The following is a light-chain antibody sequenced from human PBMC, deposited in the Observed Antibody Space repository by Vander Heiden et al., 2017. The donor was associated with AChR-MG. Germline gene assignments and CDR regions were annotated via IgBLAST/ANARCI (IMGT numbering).Light chain of an antibody. CDR1: QRVRNSF. CDR2: GAS. J-gene: IGKJ2*01. V-gene: IGKV3-20*01. CDR3: QQYGRAPPYT. Sequence: EIVLTQSQGSLSLSPGERVTLSCRAGQRVRNSFLAGYQQKPGQAPRLLIYGASIRATGIPDRFSGSESGTDFTLTISRLEPEDFAVYYCQQYGRAPPYTFGQGTKLEIK.